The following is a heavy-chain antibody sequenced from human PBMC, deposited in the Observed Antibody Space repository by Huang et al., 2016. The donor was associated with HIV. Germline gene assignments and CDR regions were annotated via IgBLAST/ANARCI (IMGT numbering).Heavy chain of an antibody. J-gene: IGHJ5*01. CDR1: GFIFKTYA. Sequence: EVQLVESGGGLVQPGGSLRLSCAASGFIFKTYAMQWVRQAPGKGIKYVGAISDQGVGKYYADSVKGRFAISRDNSKNTLYLQMGRLKTEDTAVYYCVREGTAYGWYDSWGQGTMVSVSS. CDR3: VREGTAYGWYDS. V-gene: IGHV3-64*07. D-gene: IGHD3-16*01. CDR2: ISDQGVGK.